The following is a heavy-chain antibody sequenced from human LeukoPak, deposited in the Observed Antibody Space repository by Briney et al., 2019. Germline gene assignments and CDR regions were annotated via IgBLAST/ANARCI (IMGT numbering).Heavy chain of an antibody. CDR1: GNRFSDYW. V-gene: IGHV5-51*01. CDR3: ARDDSRGYRYFDL. J-gene: IGHJ2*01. D-gene: IGHD3-22*01. Sequence: GESLKISCKGSGNRFSDYWIAGVRQMPGKGLEWMGVIYPGDSDTKYSASFQGPITISVDKSINTAYLQWSSLKASDTATYYCARDDSRGYRYFDLWGRGTLVTVSS. CDR2: IYPGDSDT.